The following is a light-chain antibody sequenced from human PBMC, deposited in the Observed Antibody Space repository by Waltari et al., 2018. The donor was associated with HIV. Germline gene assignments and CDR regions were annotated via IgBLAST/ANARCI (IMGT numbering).Light chain of an antibody. Sequence: QLLLTQSPSASASLGASLKLTCPLSSGPSSYALPWPPQQPEKGPRYLMKLNNEGSHTKGDGIPNRFSGSSSGAERYLTISSLQSEDEADYYCQTWGSGIQVFGSGTKVTVL. CDR1: SGPSSYA. CDR2: LNNEGSH. CDR3: QTWGSGIQV. V-gene: IGLV4-69*01. J-gene: IGLJ1*01.